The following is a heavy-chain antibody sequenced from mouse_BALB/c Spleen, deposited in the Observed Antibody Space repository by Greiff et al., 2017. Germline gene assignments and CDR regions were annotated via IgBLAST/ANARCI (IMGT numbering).Heavy chain of an antibody. D-gene: IGHD1-1*01. CDR3: ALITTGYFDV. V-gene: IGHV14-3*02. Sequence: VQLQQSGAELVKPGASVKLSCTASGFNIKDTYMHWVKQRPEQGLEWIGRIDPANGNTKYDPKFQGKATITSDTSSNTAYLQLSSLTSEDTAVYYCALITTGYFDVWGAGTTVTVSS. CDR1: GFNIKDTY. CDR2: IDPANGNT. J-gene: IGHJ1*01.